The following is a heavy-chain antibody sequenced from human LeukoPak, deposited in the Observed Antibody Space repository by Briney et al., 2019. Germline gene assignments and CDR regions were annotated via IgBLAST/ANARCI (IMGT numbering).Heavy chain of an antibody. CDR3: ARWAYSGSFYYFDY. V-gene: IGHV3-53*01. Sequence: GGSLRLSRAASGFTVSSNYMSWVRQAPGKGLEWVSIIYSGGSTYYADSVKGRFTISRDNSKNTLYLQMNSLRAEDTAVYYCARWAYSGSFYYFDYWGQGTLVTVSS. D-gene: IGHD1-26*01. J-gene: IGHJ4*02. CDR1: GFTVSSNY. CDR2: IYSGGST.